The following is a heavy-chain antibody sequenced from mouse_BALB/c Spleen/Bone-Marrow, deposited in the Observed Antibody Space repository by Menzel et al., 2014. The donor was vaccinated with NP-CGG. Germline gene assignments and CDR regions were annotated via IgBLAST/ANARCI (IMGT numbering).Heavy chain of an antibody. CDR2: INPSNGGT. CDR3: TRSGGYYVPHWYFDV. D-gene: IGHD2-3*01. CDR1: GYTFTSYY. V-gene: IGHV1S81*02. J-gene: IGHJ1*01. Sequence: VQLQQSGAELVKPGASVKLSCKASGYTFTSYYMYWVKQRPGQGLEWIGEINPSNGGTNFNEKFKSKATLTVDKSSSTAYMQRSSLTSEDSAVYYCTRSGGYYVPHWYFDVWGAGTTVTVSS.